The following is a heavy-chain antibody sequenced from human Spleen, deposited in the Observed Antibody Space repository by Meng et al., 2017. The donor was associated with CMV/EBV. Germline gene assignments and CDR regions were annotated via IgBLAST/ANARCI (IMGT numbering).Heavy chain of an antibody. D-gene: IGHD2-8*02. CDR2: IYRSGTT. CDR3: ARGTGNYFDY. Sequence: LTCAVSGASISNNNWWTWVRQTPGKGLEWIGEIYRSGTTNYNPSLKSRVTISVDKSKNHFSLNLRSVTAADTALYYCARGTGNYFDYWGQGTLVTVSS. V-gene: IGHV4-4*02. CDR1: GASISNNNW. J-gene: IGHJ4*02.